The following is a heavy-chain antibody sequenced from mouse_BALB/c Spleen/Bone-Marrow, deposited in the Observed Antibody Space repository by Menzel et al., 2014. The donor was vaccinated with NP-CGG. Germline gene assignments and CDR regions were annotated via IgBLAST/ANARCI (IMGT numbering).Heavy chain of an antibody. CDR1: GFDFSRYW. J-gene: IGHJ4*01. Sequence: DVQLVESGGGLVQPGGSLNLSCAASGFDFSRYWMSWARQAPGKGQEWIGEINPGSSTINYTPSLKDKFIISRDNAKNTLYLQMSKVRSEDTALYYCARLTAYGAMDYWGQGTSVTVSS. D-gene: IGHD1-2*01. V-gene: IGHV4-2*02. CDR3: ARLTAYGAMDY. CDR2: INPGSSTI.